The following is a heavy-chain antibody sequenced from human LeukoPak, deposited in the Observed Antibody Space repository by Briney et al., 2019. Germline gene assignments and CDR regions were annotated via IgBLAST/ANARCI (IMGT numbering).Heavy chain of an antibody. J-gene: IGHJ4*02. V-gene: IGHV3-30*04. CDR3: AKDRGGWGTGFDY. CDR2: ISYAGNNK. Sequence: GRSLRLSCAASGFTFSSYAMHWVRQAPGKGLEWVAVISYAGNNKYYADSVKGRFTISRDNSKNTLYLQMNSLRAEDTAVYYCAKDRGGWGTGFDYWGQGTLVTVSS. CDR1: GFTFSSYA. D-gene: IGHD1-14*01.